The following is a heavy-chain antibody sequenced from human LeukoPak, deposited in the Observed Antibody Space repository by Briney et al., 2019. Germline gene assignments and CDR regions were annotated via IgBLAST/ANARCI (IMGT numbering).Heavy chain of an antibody. J-gene: IGHJ5*02. CDR3: ARVGYGDYAWFDP. CDR1: GGSISSGSYY. V-gene: IGHV4-61*02. Sequence: PSETLSLTCTASGGSISSGSYYWSWIRQPAGRGLEWIVRIYTSGSTNYNPSLKSRITISVDTSKNQFSLKLSSVTAADTAVYYCARVGYGDYAWFDPWGQGTLVTVSS. CDR2: IYTSGST. D-gene: IGHD4-17*01.